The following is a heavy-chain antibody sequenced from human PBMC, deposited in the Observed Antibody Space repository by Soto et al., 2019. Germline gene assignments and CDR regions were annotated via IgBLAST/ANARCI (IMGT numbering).Heavy chain of an antibody. D-gene: IGHD3-10*01. J-gene: IGHJ6*02. CDR3: ASVLWFGEEPWGGMDV. CDR1: GGTFSSYA. V-gene: IGHV1-69*01. Sequence: QMQLVQSGAEVKKPGSSVKVSCKASGGTFSSYAISWVRQAPGQGLEWMGGIIPIFGTANYAQKFQGRVTITADESTSTAYMELSSLRSEDTAVYYCASVLWFGEEPWGGMDVWGQGTTVTVSS. CDR2: IIPIFGTA.